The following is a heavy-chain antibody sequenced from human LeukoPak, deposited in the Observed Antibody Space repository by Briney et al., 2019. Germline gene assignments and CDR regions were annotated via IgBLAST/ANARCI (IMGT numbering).Heavy chain of an antibody. CDR1: GYTLTELS. J-gene: IGHJ4*02. CDR2: FDPEDGET. D-gene: IGHD4-17*01. V-gene: IGHV1-24*01. Sequence: ASVKVSCKVSGYTLTELSMHWVRQAPGKGLEWMGGFDPEDGETIYAQKFQGRVTMTEDTSTDTAYMELSSLRSEDTAVYYCARDEDYGISVNVDYWGRGTLVTVSS. CDR3: ARDEDYGISVNVDY.